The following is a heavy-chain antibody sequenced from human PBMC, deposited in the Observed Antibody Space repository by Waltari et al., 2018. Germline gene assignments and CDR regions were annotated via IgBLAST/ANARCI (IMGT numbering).Heavy chain of an antibody. Sequence: QITLKESGPTLVKPTQTLTLTCTFSGFSLSTSGVGVHWIRQPPGKALEWLSLIYWNDDKRYSSSRENRLTMTKDTSKKQVVLTMTKMDPVDTATYCWGHRRSWFQRGGCDTWGQGTLVTVAS. CDR3: GHRRSWFQRGGCDT. CDR1: GFSLSTSGVG. V-gene: IGHV2-5*01. D-gene: IGHD6-13*01. CDR2: IYWNDDK. J-gene: IGHJ5*02.